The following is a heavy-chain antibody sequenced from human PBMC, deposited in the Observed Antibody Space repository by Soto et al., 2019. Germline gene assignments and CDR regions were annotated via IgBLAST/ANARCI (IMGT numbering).Heavy chain of an antibody. CDR2: LSYDGGSK. V-gene: IGHV3-30-3*01. Sequence: QVQLVESGGGVVQPGGSLRLSCAASGFTFTTYAMHWVRQAPGKGLEWVAVLSYDGGSKYDTDSVKGRFTLSRDNSKNTLYLQMNSLRPEDTAVYYCARYFTNEGYSGSHWASNLFDSWGQGTLVTVSS. CDR1: GFTFTTYA. J-gene: IGHJ5*01. D-gene: IGHD1-26*01. CDR3: ARYFTNEGYSGSHWASNLFDS.